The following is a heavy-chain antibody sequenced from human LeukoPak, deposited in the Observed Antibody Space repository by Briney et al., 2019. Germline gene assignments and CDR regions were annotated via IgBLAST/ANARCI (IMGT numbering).Heavy chain of an antibody. CDR3: AKDLEGMRSYDHYGMDV. V-gene: IGHV3-30*18. CDR1: GFTFSSHG. D-gene: IGHD5-24*01. J-gene: IGHJ6*02. Sequence: GGSLRLSCAASGFTFSSHGMHWVRQAPGKGLEWVAVISYDGSNKYYADSVKGRFTISRDNSKNTLYLQMNSLRGEDTAVYYCAKDLEGMRSYDHYGMDVWGQGTTVTVSS. CDR2: ISYDGSNK.